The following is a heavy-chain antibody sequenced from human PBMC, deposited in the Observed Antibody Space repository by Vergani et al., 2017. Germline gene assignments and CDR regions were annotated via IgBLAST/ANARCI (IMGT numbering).Heavy chain of an antibody. CDR3: AREGLPPSQVHHNYYYGMDV. J-gene: IGHJ6*02. Sequence: QVQLVQSGAEVKKPGASVKASCKASGYTFTSYYMHWVRQAPGQGLEWMGIITPSGGRTSYAQKFQGKGTMTRDTSTSTVYMELSSLRSEDTAVYYCAREGLPPSQVHHNYYYGMDVWGQGTTVTVSS. CDR2: ITPSGGRT. D-gene: IGHD4/OR15-4a*01. V-gene: IGHV1-46*01. CDR1: GYTFTSYY.